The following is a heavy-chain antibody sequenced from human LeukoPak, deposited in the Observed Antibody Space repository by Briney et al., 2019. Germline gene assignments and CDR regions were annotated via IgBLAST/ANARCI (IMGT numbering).Heavy chain of an antibody. D-gene: IGHD2-2*01. CDR1: GYTFTSYG. Sequence: ASVKVSCKASGYTFTSYGIRWVRQAPGQGLEWMAWISAYDGNTNYAEKVQGRVTMTTDTSTSTAYMELKSLRSDDTAVYYCARDLGPYRNSLSCSGPIASHLDYWGQGTLVTVSS. CDR3: ARDLGPYRNSLSCSGPIASHLDY. V-gene: IGHV1-18*01. CDR2: ISAYDGNT. J-gene: IGHJ4*02.